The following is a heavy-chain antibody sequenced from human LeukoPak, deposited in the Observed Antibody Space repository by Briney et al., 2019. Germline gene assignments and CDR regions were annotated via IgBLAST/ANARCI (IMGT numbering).Heavy chain of an antibody. D-gene: IGHD1-7*01. CDR1: GFTFSSYS. CDR2: ISSSSSYI. J-gene: IGHJ4*02. CDR3: ARAHNWKYGTFDY. V-gene: IGHV3-21*01. Sequence: GGSLRLSCVASGFTFSSYSMNWVRQAPGKGLEWVSCISSSSSYIYYADSVKGRFTISRDNAKNSLYLQMNSLRVEDTAVYYCARAHNWKYGTFDYWGQGTLVTVSS.